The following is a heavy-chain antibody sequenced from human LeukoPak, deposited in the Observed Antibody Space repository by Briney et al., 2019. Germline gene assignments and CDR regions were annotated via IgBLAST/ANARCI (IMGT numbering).Heavy chain of an antibody. Sequence: GASVKVSCKASGYTFTSSVISWVRQAPGQGLEWMGWISTYTGYSKYAQNLQGRVTMTADTSTSTAYMELSSLRSDDTAMYYCAKNSSGGYSDYWGQGTLVTVSS. CDR3: AKNSSGGYSDY. J-gene: IGHJ4*02. D-gene: IGHD6-19*01. CDR2: ISTYTGYS. CDR1: GYTFTSSV. V-gene: IGHV1-18*01.